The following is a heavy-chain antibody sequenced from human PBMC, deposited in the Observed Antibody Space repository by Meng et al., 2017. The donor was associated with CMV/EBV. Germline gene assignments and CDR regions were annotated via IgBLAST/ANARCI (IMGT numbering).Heavy chain of an antibody. J-gene: IGHJ4*02. CDR2: NYTSGST. CDR3: ATSSTMIVAGYYYFDY. V-gene: IGHV4-4*07. Sequence: HEWRPGLGKSSAALSPTCTVSGGPSIRYYWSWLRQPAGKGLESIPRNYTSGSTYYNPSPKSRVTMSVDTSKNQFSLKLSSVTAADTAVYYSATSSTMIVAGYYYFDYWGQGTLVTVSS. D-gene: IGHD3-22*01. CDR1: GGPSIRYY.